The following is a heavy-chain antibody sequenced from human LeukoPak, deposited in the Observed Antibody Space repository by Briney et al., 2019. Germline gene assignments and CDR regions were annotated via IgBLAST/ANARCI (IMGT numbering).Heavy chain of an antibody. J-gene: IGHJ5*02. V-gene: IGHV4-59*11. CDR3: ARRPDYGMEYNWFDP. CDR2: IYYSGST. D-gene: IGHD4-17*01. CDR1: GGSISSHY. Sequence: ASETLSLTCTVSGGSISSHYWSWIRQPPGKGLEWIGYIYYSGSTNYNPSLKSRVTISVDTSKNQFSLKLSSVTAADTAVYYCARRPDYGMEYNWFDPCGQGTLVTVSS.